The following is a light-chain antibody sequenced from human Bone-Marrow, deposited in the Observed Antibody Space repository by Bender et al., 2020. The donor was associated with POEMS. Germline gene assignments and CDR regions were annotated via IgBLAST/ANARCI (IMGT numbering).Light chain of an antibody. CDR2: KDT. Sequence: SYALTQPPSVSVSPGQTARITCSGDVLPKQYAYWYQQKPGQAPVLMIYKDTERPSGIPERFSGSNSGNTATLTISGTQAMDEADYYCQAWDTGTAVFGGGTELTVL. CDR3: QAWDTGTAV. J-gene: IGLJ2*01. V-gene: IGLV3-1*01. CDR1: VLPKQY.